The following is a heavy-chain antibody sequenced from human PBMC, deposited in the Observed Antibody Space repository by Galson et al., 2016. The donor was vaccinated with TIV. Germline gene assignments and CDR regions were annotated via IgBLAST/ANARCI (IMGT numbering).Heavy chain of an antibody. D-gene: IGHD2-21*02. J-gene: IGHJ4*02. V-gene: IGHV3-53*05. CDR3: VRDKGDQIMAY. CDR1: GFSVSNNH. Sequence: SLRLSCAASGFSVSNNHMSWVRQAPGKGLEWVSLIFTGGSRYYADSVEGRFTIFRDNSKNTVDLQMDSLRPEDTALYYSVRDKGDQIMAYWGQGTLVAVSS. CDR2: IFTGGSR.